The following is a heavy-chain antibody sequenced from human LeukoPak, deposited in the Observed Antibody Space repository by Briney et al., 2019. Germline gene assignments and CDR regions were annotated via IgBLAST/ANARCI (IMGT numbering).Heavy chain of an antibody. V-gene: IGHV3-7*01. CDR3: ASGSGDYGDPFDY. CDR1: GFTFSSYW. J-gene: IGHJ4*02. CDR2: IKQDESEK. Sequence: GGSLRLSCEASGFTFSSYWMSWVRQAPGKGLEWVANIKQDESEKYYVDSVRGRFTISRDNAKNTLYLQMNSLRAEDTAVYYCASGSGDYGDPFDYWGQGTLVTVSS. D-gene: IGHD4-17*01.